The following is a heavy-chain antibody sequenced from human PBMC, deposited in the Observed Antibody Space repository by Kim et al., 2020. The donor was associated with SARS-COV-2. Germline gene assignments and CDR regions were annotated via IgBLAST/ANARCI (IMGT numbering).Heavy chain of an antibody. CDR1: AFIFSGSA. Sequence: GGSLRLSCAASAFIFSGSAIHWVRQASGKGLEWVGHVRSKSNNYETAFAASVRGRFSISRDDLKKTAYLQMDGLKIEDTAVYYCTMQLDFSTSSYPRAGGEDYWGQGTLVTVSS. CDR3: TMQLDFSTSSYPRAGGEDY. D-gene: IGHD1-1*01. J-gene: IGHJ4*02. CDR2: VRSKSNNYET. V-gene: IGHV3-73*01.